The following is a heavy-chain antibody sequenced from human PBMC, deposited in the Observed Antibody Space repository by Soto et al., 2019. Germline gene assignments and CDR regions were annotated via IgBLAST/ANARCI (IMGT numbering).Heavy chain of an antibody. CDR2: INHNSGGT. Sequence: ASVKISCKASGYTFTGYYMHWVRQAPGQGLEWMGWINHNSGGTNYAQKFQGRVTMTRDTSIRTAYMELSRLRSDDTAVYYCASGGPIVVGTAIVYNWFEPWGKGTLVTVSS. D-gene: IGHD2-21*02. J-gene: IGHJ5*02. V-gene: IGHV1-2*02. CDR1: GYTFTGYY. CDR3: ASGGPIVVGTAIVYNWFEP.